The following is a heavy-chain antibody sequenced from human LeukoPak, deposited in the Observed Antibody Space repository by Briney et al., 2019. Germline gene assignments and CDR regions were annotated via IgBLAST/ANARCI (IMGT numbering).Heavy chain of an antibody. V-gene: IGHV3-66*01. CDR3: ASGLYGMDV. D-gene: IGHD2-21*01. Sequence: PGGSLRLSCAASGFTVTSTYITWVRQAPGKGLEWVSIIHIGGSTYYADSVRGRFTISRDNSKNTVYLQMSSLRAEDTAVYYCASGLYGMDVWGQGTTVTVSS. CDR1: GFTVTSTY. J-gene: IGHJ6*02. CDR2: IHIGGST.